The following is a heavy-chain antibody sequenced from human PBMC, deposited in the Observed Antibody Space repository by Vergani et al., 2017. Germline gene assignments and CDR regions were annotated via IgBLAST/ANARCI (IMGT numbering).Heavy chain of an antibody. CDR2: ISSSSSYI. V-gene: IGHV3-21*01. CDR1: GFTFSSYS. CDR3: AREQYQLLHYYYYYGMDV. J-gene: IGHJ6*02. D-gene: IGHD2-2*01. Sequence: EVQLVESGGGLVKPGGSLRLSCAASGFTFSSYSMNWVRQAPGKGLEWVSSISSSSSYIYYADSVKGRFTISRDNSKNTLYLQMNSLRAEDTAVYYCAREQYQLLHYYYYYGMDVWGQGTTVTVSS.